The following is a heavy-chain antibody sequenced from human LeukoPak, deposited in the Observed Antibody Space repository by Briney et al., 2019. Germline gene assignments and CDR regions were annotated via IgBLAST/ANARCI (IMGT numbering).Heavy chain of an antibody. CDR1: GYTFTSYG. D-gene: IGHD2-8*01. CDR3: ARVRCTNGVCYRLDY. CDR2: ISAYNGNT. J-gene: IGHJ4*02. Sequence: ASVKVSCKASGYTFTSYGISWVRQAPGQGLEWMGWISAYNGNTNSAQKLQGRVTMTTDTSTSTAYMELRSLRSEDTAVYYCARVRCTNGVCYRLDYWGQGTLVTVSS. V-gene: IGHV1-18*01.